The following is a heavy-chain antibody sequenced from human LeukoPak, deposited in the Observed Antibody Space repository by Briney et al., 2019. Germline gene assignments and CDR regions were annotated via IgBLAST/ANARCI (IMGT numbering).Heavy chain of an antibody. CDR1: GFTFSSSA. V-gene: IGHV3-23*01. CDR2: ISNNGGYT. CDR3: ARDTRLGYCRSTSCYASWFDP. Sequence: PGGSLRLSCAASGFTFSSSAMSWVRQAPGKGLEWVSAISNNGGYTYYADSVQGRFTISRDNSKNTLYLQMNSLRTEDTALYYCARDTRLGYCRSTSCYASWFDPWGQGTLVTVSS. D-gene: IGHD2-2*01. J-gene: IGHJ5*02.